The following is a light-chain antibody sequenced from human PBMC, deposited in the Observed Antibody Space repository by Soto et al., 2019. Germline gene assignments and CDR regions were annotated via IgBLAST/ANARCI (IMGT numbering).Light chain of an antibody. CDR3: QQGYSRPRT. J-gene: IGKJ1*01. Sequence: IQLTQSPSSLSASVGDRVTITCRASQDIAIYLAWYQHKPGKAPKLLIYDASNLETRVPSRFSGSGSGTDFTLTISRLQPEDFATYFCQQGYSRPRTFGQGTKVDIK. CDR2: DAS. CDR1: QDIAIY. V-gene: IGKV1-39*01.